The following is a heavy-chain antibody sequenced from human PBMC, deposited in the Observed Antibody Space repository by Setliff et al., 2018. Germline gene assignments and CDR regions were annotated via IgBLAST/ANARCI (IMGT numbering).Heavy chain of an antibody. D-gene: IGHD2-8*01. CDR3: ATVLRLGGILYYGGWFDP. CDR1: GYTFSTQY. V-gene: IGHV1-46*01. Sequence: GASVKVSCKASGYTFSTQYIHWVRQGPGQGLEWMGIINPKTGNTVYAQKFQGRVTMTRDTSTSTVYMELSSLRSEDTAMYYCATVLRLGGILYYGGWFDPWGQGILVTVSS. J-gene: IGHJ5*02. CDR2: INPKTGNT.